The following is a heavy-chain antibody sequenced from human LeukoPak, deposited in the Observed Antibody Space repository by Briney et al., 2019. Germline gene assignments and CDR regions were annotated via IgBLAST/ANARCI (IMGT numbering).Heavy chain of an antibody. CDR3: ARASDLWFGELLTSY. V-gene: IGHV3-21*01. CDR1: GFTFSSYS. CDR2: ISSSNSYI. J-gene: IGHJ4*02. D-gene: IGHD3-10*01. Sequence: GGSLRPSCAASGFTFSSYSMNWVRPAPGKGLEWVSSISSSNSYIYYAVSVKGRLPISRDNAKTSWYLQRNSLRAENTAVYYCARASDLWFGELLTSYWGQGTLSPSPQ.